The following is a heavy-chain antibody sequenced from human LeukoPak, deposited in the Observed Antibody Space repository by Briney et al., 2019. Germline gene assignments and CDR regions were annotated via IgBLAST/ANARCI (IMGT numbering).Heavy chain of an antibody. D-gene: IGHD3-22*01. CDR2: IRYGGSNK. CDR3: ARDGEYSSGHLDY. CDR1: GFTFSSFG. V-gene: IGHV3-30*02. J-gene: IGHJ4*02. Sequence: GGSLRLSCAASGFTFSSFGMHWVRQAPGKGLEWVAFIRYGGSNKYYADSVKGRFTISRDNSKNTLYLQMNSLRAEDTAVYYCARDGEYSSGHLDYWGQGTLVTVSS.